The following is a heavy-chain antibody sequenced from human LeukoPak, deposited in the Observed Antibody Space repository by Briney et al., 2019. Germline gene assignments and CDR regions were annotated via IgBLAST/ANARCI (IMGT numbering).Heavy chain of an antibody. V-gene: IGHV4-34*01. Sequence: SETLSLTCAVYGGSFSGYYWSWIRQPPGKGLEWIGEINHSGSTNYNPSLKSRVTISVDTSKNQFSLKLSSVTAADTAVYYCARYGGMRGSYYLAYYYYYYMDVWGKGTTVTVSS. CDR2: INHSGST. J-gene: IGHJ6*03. CDR1: GGSFSGYY. CDR3: ARYGGMRGSYYLAYYYYYYMDV. D-gene: IGHD1-26*01.